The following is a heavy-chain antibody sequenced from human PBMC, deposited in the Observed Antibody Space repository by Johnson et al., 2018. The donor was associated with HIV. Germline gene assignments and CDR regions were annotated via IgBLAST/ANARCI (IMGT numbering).Heavy chain of an antibody. V-gene: IGHV3-13*01. CDR1: GFTFSGYA. D-gene: IGHD2-2*01. CDR2: IGTAGDT. Sequence: VQLVESWGGLVQPGGSLRLSCAASGFTFSGYAMSRVRQAPGKGLEWVSAIGTAGDTYYPGSVKGRFTISRENAKNSLYLQMNSLRVGDTAVFYCAKDQASSLNAFDIWGQGTMVTVSS. J-gene: IGHJ3*02. CDR3: AKDQASSLNAFDI.